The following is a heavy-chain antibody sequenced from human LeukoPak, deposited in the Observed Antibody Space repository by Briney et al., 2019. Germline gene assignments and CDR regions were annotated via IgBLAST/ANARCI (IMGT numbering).Heavy chain of an antibody. CDR3: ARDCRLNCARQPGFDS. CDR2: MSSSGSAI. V-gene: IGHV3-48*02. CDR1: GFTFSSYS. D-gene: IGHD1-1*01. Sequence: PGGSLRLSCAASGFTFSSYSMNWVRQAPGKGLEGVSYMSSSGSAIYYADSVKGRLTISRDNAKNSLYLQLSSLRDEDTAVYYCARDCRLNCARQPGFDSWGQGTLVTVSS. J-gene: IGHJ5*01.